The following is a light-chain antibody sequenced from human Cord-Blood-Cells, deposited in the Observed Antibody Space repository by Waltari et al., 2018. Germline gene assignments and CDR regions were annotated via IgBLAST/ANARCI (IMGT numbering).Light chain of an antibody. CDR2: DVS. J-gene: IGLJ3*02. CDR1: RSDVGGYNS. Sequence: QSALTQPAYVSGSPGQSITISCTGTRSDVGGYNSVSWYQQHPGKAPKLMIYDVSNRPSGVSNRFSGSKSGNTASLTISGLQAEDEADYYCSSYTSSSTWVFGGGTKLTVL. V-gene: IGLV2-14*01. CDR3: SSYTSSSTWV.